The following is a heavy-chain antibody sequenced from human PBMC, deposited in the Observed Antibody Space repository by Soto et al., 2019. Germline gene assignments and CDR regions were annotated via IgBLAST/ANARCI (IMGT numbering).Heavy chain of an antibody. J-gene: IGHJ6*02. Sequence: GGSLRLSCAASGFTFSSYAMHWVRQAPGKGLEWVAVISYDGSNKYYADSVKGRFTISRDNSKNTLYLQMNSLRAEDTAVYYCARDTDYYDSSGLGRYYYYGMDVWGQGTTVTVSS. CDR2: ISYDGSNK. D-gene: IGHD3-22*01. CDR1: GFTFSSYA. CDR3: ARDTDYYDSSGLGRYYYYGMDV. V-gene: IGHV3-30-3*01.